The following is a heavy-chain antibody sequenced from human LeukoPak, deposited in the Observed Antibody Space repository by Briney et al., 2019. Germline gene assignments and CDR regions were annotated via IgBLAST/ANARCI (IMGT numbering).Heavy chain of an antibody. CDR1: GASISSDY. D-gene: IGHD3-22*01. CDR3: ARGVRDSSGYRQAHHYYYMDV. V-gene: IGHV4-59*01. CDR2: IHYSGTT. Sequence: SETLSLTCTVSGASISSDYWSWIRQPPGKGLEWIGYIHYSGTTNYNPSLKSRVTISLDTSKTQFSLKLNSVTAADTAVYYCARGVRDSSGYRQAHHYYYMDVWGKGTTVTVSS. J-gene: IGHJ6*03.